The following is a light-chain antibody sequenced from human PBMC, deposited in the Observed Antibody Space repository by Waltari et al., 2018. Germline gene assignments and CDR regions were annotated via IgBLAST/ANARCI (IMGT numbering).Light chain of an antibody. J-gene: IGLJ1*01. CDR2: DVS. V-gene: IGLV2-14*01. CDR1: SSDVGGYNY. CDR3: SSYTSSSRV. Sequence: QSALTQPASVSGSPGQSITISCTGTSSDVGGYNYVSWYQQHPGKAPKLMIYDVSNRPSGVSNHFSGSKSGNTASLTISGLQAEDEADYYCSSYTSSSRVFGTGTKVTVL.